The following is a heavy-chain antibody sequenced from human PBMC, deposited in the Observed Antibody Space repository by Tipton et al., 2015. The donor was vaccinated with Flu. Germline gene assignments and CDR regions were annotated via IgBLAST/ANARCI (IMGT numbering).Heavy chain of an antibody. V-gene: IGHV4-39*07. Sequence: TLSLTCSVSGGPITSSSYYWGWIRQPPGRPLEWVGSIYYTGYRYDNPSLKSRLAMSIDTSQSQFSLRLSSMTAADTAVYFCARDSAVVPTALVYWGQGTLVTVSS. CDR2: IYYTGYR. CDR3: ARDSAVVPTALVY. D-gene: IGHD2-2*01. CDR1: GGPITSSSYY. J-gene: IGHJ4*02.